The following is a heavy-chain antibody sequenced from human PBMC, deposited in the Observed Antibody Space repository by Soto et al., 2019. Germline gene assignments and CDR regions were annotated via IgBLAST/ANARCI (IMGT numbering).Heavy chain of an antibody. J-gene: IGHJ6*02. CDR1: GFTFSTYA. CDR3: ARPVVAFYYYGMDV. D-gene: IGHD3-22*01. Sequence: QVQLVESGGGVVQPGRSLRLSCAASGFTFSTYAMEWVRQAPGKGLDWVAFISYDGSDKDYANSVQGRFTISRDNSKNTLYLQMNSLKPEDTAVYYCARPVVAFYYYGMDVWGQGTTVTVSS. V-gene: IGHV3-30-3*01. CDR2: ISYDGSDK.